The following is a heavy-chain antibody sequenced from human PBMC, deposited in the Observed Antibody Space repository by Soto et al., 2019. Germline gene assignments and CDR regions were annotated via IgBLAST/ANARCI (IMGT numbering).Heavy chain of an antibody. D-gene: IGHD6-19*01. CDR2: IIPIFGTA. CDR1: GGTFSSYA. Sequence: ASVKVSCKASGGTFSSYAISWVRQAPGQGLEWMGGIIPIFGTANYAQKFQGRVTITADESTSTAYMELSSLRSEDTAVYYCARDRREQWLVNYYYYGMDVWGQGTTVTVS. V-gene: IGHV1-69*13. J-gene: IGHJ6*02. CDR3: ARDRREQWLVNYYYYGMDV.